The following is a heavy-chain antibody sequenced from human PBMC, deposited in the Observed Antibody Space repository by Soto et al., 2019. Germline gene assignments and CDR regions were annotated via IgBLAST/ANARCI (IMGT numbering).Heavy chain of an antibody. CDR3: ARTAGYSSDNSWFDP. D-gene: IGHD6-25*01. J-gene: IGHJ5*02. Sequence: WASVKVSCKASGGTFSSYAISWVRQAPGQGLEWMGGIIPIFGTANYAQKFQGRVTITADESTSTAYMELSSLRSEDTAVYYCARTAGYSSDNSWFDPWGQGTLVTVSS. V-gene: IGHV1-69*13. CDR2: IIPIFGTA. CDR1: GGTFSSYA.